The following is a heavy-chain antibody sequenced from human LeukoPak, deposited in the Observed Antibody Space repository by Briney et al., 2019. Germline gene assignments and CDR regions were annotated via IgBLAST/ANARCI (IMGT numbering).Heavy chain of an antibody. CDR3: ARGSPYCTNGVCYFDY. D-gene: IGHD2-8*01. V-gene: IGHV4-34*01. Sequence: PSETLSLTCAVYGGSFSGYYWSWIRQPPGKGLEWIGEINHSGSTNYNPSLKSRVTISVDTSKNQFSLNRSSVTAADTAVYYCARGSPYCTNGVCYFDYWGQGTLVTVSS. CDR2: INHSGST. CDR1: GGSFSGYY. J-gene: IGHJ4*02.